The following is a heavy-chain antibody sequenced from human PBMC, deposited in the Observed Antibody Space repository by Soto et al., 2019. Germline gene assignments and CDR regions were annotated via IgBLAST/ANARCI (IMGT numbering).Heavy chain of an antibody. CDR3: THDSSGYRYYYYGMDV. D-gene: IGHD3-22*01. V-gene: IGHV3-15*01. Sequence: GGSLRLSCAASGFTFINAWMSWVRQAPGTGLEWVGRIKSKTDGGTTDYAAPVKGRFTISRDDSKNTLYLQMNSLKTEDTAVYYCTHDSSGYRYYYYGMDVWGQGTTVTVSS. CDR2: IKSKTDGGTT. J-gene: IGHJ6*02. CDR1: GFTFINAW.